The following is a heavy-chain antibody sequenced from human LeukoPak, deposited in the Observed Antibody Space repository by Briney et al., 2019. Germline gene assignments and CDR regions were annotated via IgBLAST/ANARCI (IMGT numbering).Heavy chain of an antibody. CDR3: ARDYYESSGYREYNWFDP. CDR1: GGSISNYY. CDR2: IYYSGST. V-gene: IGHV4-39*07. Sequence: PSETLSLTCTVSGGSISNYYWGWIRQPPGEGLEWIGSIYYSGSTYYNSSLQSRVTISVHMSKNQFSLKLSSVTAADTAVYYCARDYYESSGYREYNWFDPWGQGTLVTVSS. D-gene: IGHD3-22*01. J-gene: IGHJ5*02.